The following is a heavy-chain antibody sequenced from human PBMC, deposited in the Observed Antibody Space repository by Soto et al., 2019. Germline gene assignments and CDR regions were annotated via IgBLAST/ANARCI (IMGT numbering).Heavy chain of an antibody. D-gene: IGHD4-17*01. CDR3: ARDYGNAFDI. CDR2: IYYSGST. J-gene: IGHJ3*02. CDR1: GGSISSYY. V-gene: IGHV4-59*01. Sequence: SETLSLTCTVSGGSISSYYWSWIRQPPGKGLEWIGYIYYSGSTNYNPSLKSRVTISVDTSKNQFSLKLSSVTAADTAVYYCARDYGNAFDIWGQGTMVTVSS.